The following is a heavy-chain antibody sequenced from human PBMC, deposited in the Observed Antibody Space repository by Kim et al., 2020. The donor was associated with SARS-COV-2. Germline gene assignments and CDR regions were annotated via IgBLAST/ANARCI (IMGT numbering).Heavy chain of an antibody. CDR3: ARAYDSSGYYYEYYFDY. V-gene: IGHV4-31*02. J-gene: IGHJ4*02. D-gene: IGHD3-22*01. Sequence: LKRRVTISVDTSKTQFSLKLSSVTAADTAVYYCARAYDSSGYYYEYYFDYWGQGTLVTVSS.